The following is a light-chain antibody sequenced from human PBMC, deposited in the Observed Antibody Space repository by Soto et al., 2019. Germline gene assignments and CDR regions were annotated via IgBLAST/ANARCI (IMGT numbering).Light chain of an antibody. Sequence: QSVLTQPPSASGTPGQTVTISCSGGTSNIGTNFVSWYQQLPGMAPKLLIHRNSQRPSDVPERFSGSKSGTSASLAIGGLRSEDEADYYCASWEDSPSVHWVFGVGTQLTVL. CDR3: ASWEDSPSVHWV. CDR1: TSNIGTNF. CDR2: RNS. V-gene: IGLV1-47*01. J-gene: IGLJ3*02.